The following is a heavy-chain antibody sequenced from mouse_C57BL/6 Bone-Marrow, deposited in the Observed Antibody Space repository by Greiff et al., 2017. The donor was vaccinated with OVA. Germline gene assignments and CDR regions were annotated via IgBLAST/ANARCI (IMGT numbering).Heavy chain of an antibody. D-gene: IGHD2-5*01. V-gene: IGHV10-1*01. CDR1: GFSFNTYA. J-gene: IGHJ4*01. CDR3: VRHGHSNSLLAMDY. CDR2: IRRKSNNYAT. Sequence: EVKLVESGGGLVQPKGSLKLSCAASGFSFNTYAMNWVRQAPGKGLEWVARIRRKSNNYATYYADSVKDRFTISRDDSESMLYLQMNNLKTEDTAMYYCVRHGHSNSLLAMDYWGQGTSVTVSS.